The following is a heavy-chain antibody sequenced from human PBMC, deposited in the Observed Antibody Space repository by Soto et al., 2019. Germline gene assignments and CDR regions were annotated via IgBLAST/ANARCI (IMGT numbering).Heavy chain of an antibody. J-gene: IGHJ6*02. Sequence: PSETLSLTCTVSGGSISSSSYYWGWIRQPPGKGLEWIGSIYYSGSAYYNPSLKSRVTISVDTSKNQFSLKLSSVTAADTAVYYRARDNIGGHVMDVWGQGTTVTAP. D-gene: IGHD5-12*01. CDR2: IYYSGSA. V-gene: IGHV4-39*07. CDR1: GGSISSSSYY. CDR3: ARDNIGGHVMDV.